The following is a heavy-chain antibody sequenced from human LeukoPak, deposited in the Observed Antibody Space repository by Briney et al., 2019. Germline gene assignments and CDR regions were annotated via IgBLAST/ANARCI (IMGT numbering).Heavy chain of an antibody. Sequence: SETLSLSCSVSGHSFSSDYYWGWIRQPPGKGLEWIGSVIHSGSAYYNPSLKSRVTMSVDTSKNQLSLKLTSVTAAGTAVYYCARDFFKYGSGSFHDYWGQGILVTVSS. CDR2: VIHSGSA. D-gene: IGHD3-10*01. J-gene: IGHJ4*02. V-gene: IGHV4-38-2*02. CDR3: ARDFFKYGSGSFHDY. CDR1: GHSFSSDYY.